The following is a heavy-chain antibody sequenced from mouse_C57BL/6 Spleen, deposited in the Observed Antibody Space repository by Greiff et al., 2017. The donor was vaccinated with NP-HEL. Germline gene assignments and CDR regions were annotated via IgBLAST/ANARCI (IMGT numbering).Heavy chain of an antibody. CDR1: GYSFTSYY. CDR3: ARRDYYGSYFDV. CDR2: IYPGSGNT. D-gene: IGHD1-1*01. J-gene: IGHJ1*03. Sequence: QVQLQQSGPELVKPGASVKISCKASGYSFTSYYIHWVKQRPGQGLEWIGWIYPGSGNTKYNEKFKGKATLMADTSSSTAYMQLSSLTSEDSAVYYCARRDYYGSYFDVWGTGTTVTVSS. V-gene: IGHV1-66*01.